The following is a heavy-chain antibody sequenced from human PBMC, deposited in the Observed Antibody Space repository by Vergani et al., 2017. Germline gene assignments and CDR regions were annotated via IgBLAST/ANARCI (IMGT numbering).Heavy chain of an antibody. CDR1: GGSFSGYY. J-gene: IGHJ4*02. Sequence: QVQLQQWGAGLLKPSETLSLTCAVYGGSFSGYYWSWIRQPPGKGLEWIGEINHSGSTNYNPSLKSRVTISVDTSKNQFSLKLSSVTAADTAVYYCARVCIAAAGTVSAIHDWGQGTLVTVSS. D-gene: IGHD6-13*01. CDR2: INHSGST. CDR3: ARVCIAAAGTVSAIHD. V-gene: IGHV4-34*01.